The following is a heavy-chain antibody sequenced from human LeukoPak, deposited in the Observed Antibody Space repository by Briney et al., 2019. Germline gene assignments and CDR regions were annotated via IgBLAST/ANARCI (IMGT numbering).Heavy chain of an antibody. CDR2: ISGSSSYI. D-gene: IGHD6-19*01. Sequence: GGTLRLSCAASGFTFSSHGMNWVRQVPGKGLEWVSSISGSSSYIYYADSVKGRFTISRDNAKKSLNLQMNSLRADDTAVYYCARLRGAVTGTDPFDYWGQGTLVTVSS. V-gene: IGHV3-21*01. J-gene: IGHJ4*02. CDR3: ARLRGAVTGTDPFDY. CDR1: GFTFSSHG.